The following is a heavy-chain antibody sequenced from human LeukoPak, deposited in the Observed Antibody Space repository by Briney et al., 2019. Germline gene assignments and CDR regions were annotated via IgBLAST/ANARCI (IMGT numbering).Heavy chain of an antibody. D-gene: IGHD6-6*01. CDR2: IYWDDDK. CDR1: GFSLSTSGVS. V-gene: IGHV2-5*02. CDR3: AHNDQLGIGDY. J-gene: IGHJ4*02. Sequence: SGPTLVNPTQTLTLTCTFSGFSLSTSGVSVGWIRQPPGKALEWLAVIYWDDDKRHSPSLKSRLSITKDTSKNQVVLTMTNMDLVDTATYYCAHNDQLGIGDYWGQGTLVTVSS.